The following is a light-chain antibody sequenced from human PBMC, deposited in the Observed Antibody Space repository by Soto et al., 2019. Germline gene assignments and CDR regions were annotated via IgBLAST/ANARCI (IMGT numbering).Light chain of an antibody. CDR1: SSDVGGYNY. CDR2: DVS. CDR3: SSYTSSSIVV. Sequence: QSVLTQPASVSGSPGQSITISCTGTSSDVGGYNYVSWYQQHPGKAPKLMIYDVSNRPSGVSNRFSGFKSGNTASLTISGLQAEDEADYYCSSYTSSSIVVFGGGTKVTVL. V-gene: IGLV2-14*01. J-gene: IGLJ2*01.